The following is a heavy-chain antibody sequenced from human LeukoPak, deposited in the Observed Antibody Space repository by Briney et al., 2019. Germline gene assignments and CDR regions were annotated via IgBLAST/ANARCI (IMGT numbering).Heavy chain of an antibody. D-gene: IGHD3-10*01. V-gene: IGHV3-21*01. Sequence: GRSLRLSCAASGFTFSTYSMNWVRQAPGKGLEWVSSISTSSSYIYYADSVKGRFTISRDNAKNSLYLQMNSLRAEDTAVYYCARLHLRGAFDYWGQGTLVTVSS. CDR2: ISTSSSYI. J-gene: IGHJ4*02. CDR3: ARLHLRGAFDY. CDR1: GFTFSTYS.